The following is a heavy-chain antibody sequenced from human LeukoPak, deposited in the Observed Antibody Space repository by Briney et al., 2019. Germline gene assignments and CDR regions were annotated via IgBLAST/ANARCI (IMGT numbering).Heavy chain of an antibody. V-gene: IGHV3-53*01. J-gene: IGHJ3*02. CDR1: GFTVSSNY. CDR3: ARDTGVATMEGLAFDI. CDR2: IYSGGST. Sequence: GGSLRLSCAASGFTVSSNYMSWVRQAPGKGLEWVSVIYSGGSTYYADSVKGRFTISRDNSKNTLYLQMNSLRAEDTAVYYCARDTGVATMEGLAFDIWGQGTMVTVSS. D-gene: IGHD5-12*01.